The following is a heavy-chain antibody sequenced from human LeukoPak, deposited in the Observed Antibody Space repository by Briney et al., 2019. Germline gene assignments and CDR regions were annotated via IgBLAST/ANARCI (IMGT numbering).Heavy chain of an antibody. J-gene: IGHJ6*03. Sequence: GESLKISCKGSGYSFTSYWTGWVRQMPGRGLEWMGIIYPDDSDTKYSPSFQGQVTISADKSISTAYLQWSSLKASDTAMYYCARPAFCTNAVCFSNYYYSMDVWGRGTTVTVSS. V-gene: IGHV5-51*03. D-gene: IGHD2-8*01. CDR3: ARPAFCTNAVCFSNYYYSMDV. CDR2: IYPDDSDT. CDR1: GYSFTSYW.